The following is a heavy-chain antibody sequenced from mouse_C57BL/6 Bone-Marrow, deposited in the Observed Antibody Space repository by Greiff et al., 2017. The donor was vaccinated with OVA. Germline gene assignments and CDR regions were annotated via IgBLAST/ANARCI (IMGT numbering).Heavy chain of an antibody. CDR3: ARRYYYGSSWYCDV. CDR1: GYSITSGYY. J-gene: IGHJ1*03. D-gene: IGHD1-1*01. V-gene: IGHV3-6*01. CDR2: ISYDGSN. Sequence: EVKLVESGPGLVKPSQSLSLTCSVTGYSITSGYYWNWIRQFPGNKLEWMGYISYDGSNNYNPSLKNRISITRDTSKNQFFLKLNSVTTEDTATYYGARRYYYGSSWYCDVWGTGTTVTVSS.